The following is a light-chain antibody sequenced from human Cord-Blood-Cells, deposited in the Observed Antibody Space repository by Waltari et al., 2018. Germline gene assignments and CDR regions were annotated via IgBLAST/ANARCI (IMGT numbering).Light chain of an antibody. Sequence: DIVMTQSPDSLAVSLGERATINGKSSQSVFYSSNNKNYLAWYQQKPGQPPKLLLYWASTRESGVPDLFSGSGSGTDFTLTISSLQAEDVAVYYCQQYYSTLWTFGQGTKVEIK. J-gene: IGKJ1*01. CDR3: QQYYSTLWT. V-gene: IGKV4-1*01. CDR1: QSVFYSSNNKNY. CDR2: WAS.